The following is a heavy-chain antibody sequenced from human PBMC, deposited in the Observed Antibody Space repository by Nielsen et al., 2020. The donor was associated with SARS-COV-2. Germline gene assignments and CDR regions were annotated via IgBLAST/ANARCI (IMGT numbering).Heavy chain of an antibody. D-gene: IGHD5-18*01. CDR2: INSDGSST. J-gene: IGHJ6*03. CDR1: GFTFSNYA. V-gene: IGHV3-74*01. CDR3: ARGHYTWIQLWNYYYYYMDV. Sequence: GESLKISCAASGFTFSNYAMSWVRQAPGKGLVWVSRINSDGSSTSYADSVKGRFTISRDNAKNTLYLQMNSLRAEDTAVYYCARGHYTWIQLWNYYYYYMDVWGKGTTVTVSS.